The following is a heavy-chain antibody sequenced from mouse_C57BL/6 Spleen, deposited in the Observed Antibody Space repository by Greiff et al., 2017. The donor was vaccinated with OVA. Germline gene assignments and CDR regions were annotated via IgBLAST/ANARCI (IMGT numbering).Heavy chain of an antibody. V-gene: IGHV1-64*01. CDR2: IHPNSGST. J-gene: IGHJ2*01. D-gene: IGHD1-1*01. CDR1: GYTFTSYW. CDR3: ARSVILLPSYYSDY. Sequence: QVQLQQPGAELVKPGASVKLSCKASGYTFTSYWMHWVKQRPGQGLEWIGMIHPNSGSTNYNEKFKSKATLTVDKSSSTAYMQLSSLTSEDSAVYYYARSVILLPSYYSDYWGQGTTLTVSS.